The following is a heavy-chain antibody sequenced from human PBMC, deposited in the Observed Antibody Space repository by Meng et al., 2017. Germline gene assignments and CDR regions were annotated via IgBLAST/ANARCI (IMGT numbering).Heavy chain of an antibody. CDR1: GFTFSGYC. CDR2: IRYDRSNK. V-gene: IGHV3-33*08. D-gene: IGHD6-19*01. CDR3: ARVVYSSGWSFDY. J-gene: IGHJ4*02. Sequence: QVRLWDAGGGVVQPWRSRRLSCAASGFTFSGYCMHWVRQAPGKGLEWVAVIRYDRSNKYYADTVKGRFTISRDNSKNTLYLQMNSLRAEDTAVYYCARVVYSSGWSFDYWGQGTLVTVSS.